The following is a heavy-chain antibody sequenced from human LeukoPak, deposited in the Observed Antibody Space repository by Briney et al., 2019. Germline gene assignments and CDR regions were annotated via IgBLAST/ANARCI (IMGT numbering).Heavy chain of an antibody. Sequence: SETLSLTCAVYGGSFSGYYWSWIRQPPGKGLEWIGEINHSGSTNYNPSLKSRVTISVDTSTNQVSLKLTSVTAADTAVYYCARFTGGTVAFDIWGQGTLVVVSS. J-gene: IGHJ3*02. CDR3: ARFTGGTVAFDI. CDR1: GGSFSGYY. D-gene: IGHD2-8*02. CDR2: INHSGST. V-gene: IGHV4-34*01.